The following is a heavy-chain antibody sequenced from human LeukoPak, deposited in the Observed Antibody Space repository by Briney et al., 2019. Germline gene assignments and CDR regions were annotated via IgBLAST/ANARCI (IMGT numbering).Heavy chain of an antibody. J-gene: IGHJ6*03. V-gene: IGHV4-34*01. CDR2: INHSGST. Sequence: SETLSLTCAVYGGSFSGYYWSWIRQPPGKGLEWIGEINHSGSTNYNPSLKSRVTISVDTSKNQFSLKLSSVTAADTAVYYCARLYSSSFYYYYYVDVWGKGTTVTVSS. CDR3: ARLYSSSFYYYYYVDV. CDR1: GGSFSGYY. D-gene: IGHD6-6*01.